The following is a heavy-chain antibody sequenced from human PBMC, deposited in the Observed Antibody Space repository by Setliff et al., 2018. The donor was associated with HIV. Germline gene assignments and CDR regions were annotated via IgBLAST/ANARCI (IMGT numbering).Heavy chain of an antibody. CDR3: ARDGPALDIVVVPAAPVLGYYYYYMDV. CDR1: GYTFTSYY. D-gene: IGHD2-2*03. J-gene: IGHJ6*03. CDR2: INPSGGST. Sequence: ASVKVSCKASGYTFTSYYMHWVRQAPGQGLEWMGIINPSGGSTSYAQKFQGRVTMTRDTSTSTVYMELSSLRSEDTAVYYCARDGPALDIVVVPAAPVLGYYYYYMDVWGKGTTVTVSS. V-gene: IGHV1-46*01.